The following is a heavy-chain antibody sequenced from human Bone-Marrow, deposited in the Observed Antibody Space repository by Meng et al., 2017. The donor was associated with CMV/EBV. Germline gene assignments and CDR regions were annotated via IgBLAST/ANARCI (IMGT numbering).Heavy chain of an antibody. Sequence: GESLKISCAASGFTFSNAWMSWVRQAPGKGLEWVGRIKSKTDGGTTDYAAPVKGRFTISRDDSKNTLYLQMNSLKTEDTAVYYCTTDWDLYSSSWDRAGHWGQGTLVTVSS. CDR3: TTDWDLYSSSWDRAGH. D-gene: IGHD6-13*01. CDR2: IKSKTDGGTT. CDR1: GFTFSNAW. V-gene: IGHV3-15*01. J-gene: IGHJ4*02.